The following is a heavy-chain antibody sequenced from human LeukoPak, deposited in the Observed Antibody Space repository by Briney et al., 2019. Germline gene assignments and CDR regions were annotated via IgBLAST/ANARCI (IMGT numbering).Heavy chain of an antibody. Sequence: ASVKVSCKVSGYTLTELSMHWVRQAPGKGLEWMGGFDPEDGETIYAQKFQGRVTMTEDTSTDTAYMELSSLRSEDAAVYYCATQGYSSVAEHYFDYWGQGTLVTVSS. CDR3: ATQGYSSVAEHYFDY. CDR2: FDPEDGET. J-gene: IGHJ4*02. CDR1: GYTLTELS. V-gene: IGHV1-24*01. D-gene: IGHD6-19*01.